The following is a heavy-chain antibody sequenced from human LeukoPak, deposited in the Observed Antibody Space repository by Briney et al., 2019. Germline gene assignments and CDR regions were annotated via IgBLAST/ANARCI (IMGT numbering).Heavy chain of an antibody. J-gene: IGHJ5*02. CDR1: GFTFSSYG. D-gene: IGHD2-2*01. V-gene: IGHV3-30*02. Sequence: GGSLRLSCAASGFTFSSYGMHWVRQAPGKGLEWVAFIRDDGSNKYYADSVKGRFTISRDNSKNTLYLQMNSLRAEDTAVYYCAKDLGVVVPAERYNWFDPWGQGTLVTVSS. CDR3: AKDLGVVVPAERYNWFDP. CDR2: IRDDGSNK.